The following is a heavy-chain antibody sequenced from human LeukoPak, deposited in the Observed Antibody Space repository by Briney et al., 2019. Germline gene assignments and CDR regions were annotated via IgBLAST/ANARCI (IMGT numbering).Heavy chain of an antibody. CDR1: GFTFSNYA. CDR3: SRSLDY. Sequence: GGSLRLSCVASGFTFSNYAMSWVRQAPGKGLEWVAAVSGRDDSTYYADSVKGRFTISRDNAKNSVYLQMNRLRAEDTAVYYCSRSLDYLGQGTLVTVSS. D-gene: IGHD3-10*01. CDR2: VSGRDDST. V-gene: IGHV3-23*01. J-gene: IGHJ4*02.